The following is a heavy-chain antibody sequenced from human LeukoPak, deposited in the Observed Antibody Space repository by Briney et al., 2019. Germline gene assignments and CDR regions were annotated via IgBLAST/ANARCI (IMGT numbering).Heavy chain of an antibody. Sequence: PGGSLRLSCAASGFTFSSYEMNWVRQAPGKGLEWVSYISSSGSTIYYADSVKGRFTISRDNAKNSLYLQMNSLRAEDTAVYYCARATLRYFDWLFSLCFDCWGQGTLVTVSS. CDR2: ISSSGSTI. V-gene: IGHV3-48*03. J-gene: IGHJ4*02. CDR1: GFTFSSYE. D-gene: IGHD3-9*01. CDR3: ARATLRYFDWLFSLCFDC.